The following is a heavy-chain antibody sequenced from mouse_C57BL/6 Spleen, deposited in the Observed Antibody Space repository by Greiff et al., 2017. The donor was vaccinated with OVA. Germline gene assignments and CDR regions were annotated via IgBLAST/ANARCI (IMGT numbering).Heavy chain of an antibody. J-gene: IGHJ2*01. V-gene: IGHV1-64*01. CDR1: GYTFTSYW. D-gene: IGHD2-4*01. CDR3: ARGYDYDRGYYFDY. Sequence: QVHVKQPGAELVKPGASVKLSCKASGYTFTSYWMHWVKQRPGQGLEWIGMIHPNSGSTNYNEKFKSKATLTVDKSSSTAYMQLSSLTSEDSAVYYCARGYDYDRGYYFDYWGQGTTLTVSS. CDR2: IHPNSGST.